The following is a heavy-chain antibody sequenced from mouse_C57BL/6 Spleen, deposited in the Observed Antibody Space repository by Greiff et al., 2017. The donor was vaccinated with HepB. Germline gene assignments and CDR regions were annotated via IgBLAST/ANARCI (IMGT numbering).Heavy chain of an antibody. J-gene: IGHJ3*01. CDR2: INPNIGGT. Sequence: EVQLQQSGPELVKPGASVKIPCKASGYTFTDYNMDWVKQSNGKSLEWIGDINPNIGGTIYNQKFKGKATLTVDKSSSTAYMELRSLTSEDTAVYYCARGLYWDYDGGFAYWGQGTLVTVSA. CDR1: GYTFTDYN. V-gene: IGHV1-18*01. D-gene: IGHD2-4*01. CDR3: ARGLYWDYDGGFAY.